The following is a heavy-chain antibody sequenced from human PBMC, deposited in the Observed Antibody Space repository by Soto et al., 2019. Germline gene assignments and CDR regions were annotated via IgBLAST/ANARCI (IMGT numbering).Heavy chain of an antibody. J-gene: IGHJ6*02. D-gene: IGHD1-26*01. CDR2: ISAYNGDT. Sequence: ASMEVPLQASGYTLYNYGFSLVRQAPRKRVEWMGWISAYNGDTNYPQKCQARVTMTRDTSTSTVYLDLRSLRSGDTAVYYWASSSGTYPPSRDYYGLDDWGQGTTDTVSS. CDR1: GYTLYNYG. CDR3: ASSSGTYPPSRDYYGLDD. V-gene: IGHV1-18*01.